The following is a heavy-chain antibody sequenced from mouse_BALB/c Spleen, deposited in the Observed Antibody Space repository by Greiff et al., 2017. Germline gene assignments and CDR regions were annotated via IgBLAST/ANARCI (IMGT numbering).Heavy chain of an antibody. J-gene: IGHJ3*01. CDR2: IWTGGGT. D-gene: IGHD1-2*01. Sequence: VKLKESGPGLVAPSQSLSITCTVSGFSLTSYDISWIRQPPGKGLEWLGVIWTGGGTNYNSAFMSRLSISKDNSKSQVFLKMNSLQTDDTAIYYCVRDEDGAWFAYWGQGTLVTVSA. CDR1: GFSLTSYD. CDR3: VRDEDGAWFAY. V-gene: IGHV2-9-2*01.